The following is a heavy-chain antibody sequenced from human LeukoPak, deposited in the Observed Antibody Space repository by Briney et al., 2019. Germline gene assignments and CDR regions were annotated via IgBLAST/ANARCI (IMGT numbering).Heavy chain of an antibody. J-gene: IGHJ4*02. Sequence: SETLSLTCTVSGGSISSYYWSWIRQPPGKGLDWIGYVSYSGSTNYNSTLKSRATISVDTSKNQFSLKLSSVTAVDTAVYYCARGYCSGGTCYRTFFDYWGQGTLVTVSS. CDR2: VSYSGST. V-gene: IGHV4-59*01. CDR1: GGSISSYY. CDR3: ARGYCSGGTCYRTFFDY. D-gene: IGHD2-15*01.